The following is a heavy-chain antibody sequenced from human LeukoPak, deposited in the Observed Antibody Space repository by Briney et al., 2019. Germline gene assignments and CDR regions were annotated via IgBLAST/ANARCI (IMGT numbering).Heavy chain of an antibody. V-gene: IGHV3-30*02. CDR1: GFTFSSYG. Sequence: PGGSLRLSCAASGFTFSSYGMHWVRQAPGKGLEWVAFIRYDGSNKYYADSVKSRFTISRDNSKNTLYLQMNSLRAEDTAVYYCAKGTRYGPAAISPAFDIWGQGTMVTVSS. D-gene: IGHD2-2*01. J-gene: IGHJ3*02. CDR3: AKGTRYGPAAISPAFDI. CDR2: IRYDGSNK.